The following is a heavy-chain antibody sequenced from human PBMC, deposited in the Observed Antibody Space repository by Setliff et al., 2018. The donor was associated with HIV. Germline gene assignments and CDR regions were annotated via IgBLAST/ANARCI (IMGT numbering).Heavy chain of an antibody. CDR2: IQTSERT. V-gene: IGHV4-4*07. CDR3: ARSSRVNCGGDCYLFDY. Sequence: SETLSLTCSVSGGSISYYYWSWIRQPAGKGLEWIGRIQTSERTNNNPSLKSRVTMSVDTSKNQFSLILTAVTAADTAVYYCARSSRVNCGGDCYLFDYWGQGTPVTVS. J-gene: IGHJ4*02. CDR1: GGSISYYY. D-gene: IGHD2-21*02.